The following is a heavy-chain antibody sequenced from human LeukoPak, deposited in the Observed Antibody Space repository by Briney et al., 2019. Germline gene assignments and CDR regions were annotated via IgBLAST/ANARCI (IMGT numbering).Heavy chain of an antibody. Sequence: PSETLSLTCTVSGGSISSYYWSWIRQPPGKGLECIGYIYNSGSTNYNPTLKSRVSISVDTSKNQFSLKLSSVTAADTAVYYCARSAIDAFDIWGQGTMVTVSS. V-gene: IGHV4-59*08. CDR3: ARSAIDAFDI. CDR2: IYNSGST. CDR1: GGSISSYY. J-gene: IGHJ3*02. D-gene: IGHD6-25*01.